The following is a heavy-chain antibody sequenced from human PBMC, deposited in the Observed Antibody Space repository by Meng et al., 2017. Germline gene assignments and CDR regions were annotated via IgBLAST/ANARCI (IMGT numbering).Heavy chain of an antibody. D-gene: IGHD5-12*01. J-gene: IGHJ2*01. Sequence: EVQLVESGGGLVQPGGSLRLSCAASGFTVSSNYMSWVRQAPGKGLEWVSVIYSGGSTYYADSVKGRFTISRHNSKNTLYLQMNSLRAEDTAVYYCARVPSGYSPYWYFDLWGRGTLVTVSS. CDR1: GFTVSSNY. CDR2: IYSGGST. V-gene: IGHV3-53*04. CDR3: ARVPSGYSPYWYFDL.